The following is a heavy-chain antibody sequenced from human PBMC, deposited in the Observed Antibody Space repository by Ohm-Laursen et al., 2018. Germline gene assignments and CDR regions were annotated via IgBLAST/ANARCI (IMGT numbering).Heavy chain of an antibody. CDR1: GTSINIPSYY. Sequence: SDTLSLTCNVSGTSINIPSYYWAWIRQPPGKGLEWIGYIYYSGSTDYNPSLKSRVTISVDTSKNQFSLKLSSVTAADTAVYYCARHLVGVDPHSGYVDYWGQGTLVTVSS. V-gene: IGHV4-61*05. J-gene: IGHJ4*02. CDR2: IYYSGST. D-gene: IGHD1-26*01. CDR3: ARHLVGVDPHSGYVDY.